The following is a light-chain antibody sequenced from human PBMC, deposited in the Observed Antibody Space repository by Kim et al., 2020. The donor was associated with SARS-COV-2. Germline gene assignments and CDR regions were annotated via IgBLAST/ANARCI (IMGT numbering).Light chain of an antibody. CDR3: CSYAGRV. J-gene: IGLJ2*01. Sequence: GSPGQSITISCTGTSSDVWSYNLVSWYQQHPPKAPKLMIYEVSKRPSAVSNRFSGSKSGNTASLTISGLQAEDEADYYCCSYAGRVFGGGTQLTVL. CDR1: SSDVWSYNL. V-gene: IGLV2-23*02. CDR2: EVS.